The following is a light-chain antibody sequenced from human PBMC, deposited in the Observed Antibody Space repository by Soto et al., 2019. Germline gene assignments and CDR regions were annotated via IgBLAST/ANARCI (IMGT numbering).Light chain of an antibody. CDR3: SSFRRSNTPHVL. CDR1: SSDVGGYNY. J-gene: IGLJ2*01. Sequence: QSVLTQPASVSGSPGQSITISCTGTSSDVGGYNYVSWYQQHPGKAPKLMIYEVSNRPSGVSNRFSGSKSGNTASLTISGLQPEDDANYYCSSFRRSNTPHVLFGGGTKLTVL. CDR2: EVS. V-gene: IGLV2-14*01.